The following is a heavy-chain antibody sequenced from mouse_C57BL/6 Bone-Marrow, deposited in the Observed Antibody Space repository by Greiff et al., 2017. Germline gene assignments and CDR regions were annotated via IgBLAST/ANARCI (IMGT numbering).Heavy chain of an antibody. CDR2: IDPETGDT. J-gene: IGHJ4*01. Sequence: VQLQQSGAELVRPGASVKLSCTASGFNIKDDYMHWVKQRPEQGLEWIGWIDPETGDTAYASKFQGKATITADPSSNTAYLQLSSLTSEDTAVYYCTTTGSMDYWGQGTSVAVSS. CDR3: TTTGSMDY. D-gene: IGHD4-1*01. V-gene: IGHV14-4*01. CDR1: GFNIKDDY.